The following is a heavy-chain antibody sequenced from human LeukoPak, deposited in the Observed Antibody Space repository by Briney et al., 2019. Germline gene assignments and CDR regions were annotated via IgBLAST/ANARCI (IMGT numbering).Heavy chain of an antibody. Sequence: ASVKVSCKASGYTFSSYGMSWVRQAPGQGLERMGWISAYNGNTNYAQKLQGRVTMTTDTSTSTAYMELKSLRSDDTAVYYCAREQYYYGSGSYYFDYWGQGTLVTVSS. CDR2: ISAYNGNT. D-gene: IGHD3-10*01. CDR3: AREQYYYGSGSYYFDY. V-gene: IGHV1-18*01. J-gene: IGHJ4*02. CDR1: GYTFSSYG.